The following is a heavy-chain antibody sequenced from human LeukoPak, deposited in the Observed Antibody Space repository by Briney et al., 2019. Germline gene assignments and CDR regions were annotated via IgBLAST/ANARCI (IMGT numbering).Heavy chain of an antibody. D-gene: IGHD6-19*01. CDR2: INIDGTST. V-gene: IGHV3-74*01. J-gene: IGHJ4*02. CDR1: GFTFSNYW. CDR3: ARGSSGWYGIDY. Sequence: PGGSLRLSCAASGFTFSNYWMHWVRQVPGKGLVCVSRINIDGTSTSYADSVKGRFTLSRDNAKNALYLQMNSLRAEDTAVYYCARGSSGWYGIDYWGQGALVNVSS.